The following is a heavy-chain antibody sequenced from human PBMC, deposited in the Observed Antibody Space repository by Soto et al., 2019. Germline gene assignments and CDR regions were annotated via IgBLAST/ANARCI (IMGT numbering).Heavy chain of an antibody. CDR3: ARFNGWPDEKGSFDY. V-gene: IGHV3-33*01. D-gene: IGHD6-19*01. Sequence: QVQLVESGGGVVQPGTSLRLSCAASGFTFSGFGMHWLRQAPGKGLEWVGLISYDGSNTYYADSVKGRFTISRDNSKNTVSLQMDSLRVEDTAVYYCARFNGWPDEKGSFDYWSQGTLVTVSS. CDR2: ISYDGSNT. J-gene: IGHJ4*02. CDR1: GFTFSGFG.